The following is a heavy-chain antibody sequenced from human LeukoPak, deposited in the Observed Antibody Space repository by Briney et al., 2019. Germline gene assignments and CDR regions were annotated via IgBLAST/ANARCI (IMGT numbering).Heavy chain of an antibody. D-gene: IGHD3-10*01. V-gene: IGHV4-34*01. CDR1: GGSFSGYY. CDR3: ARGRITMVRGVIITSHYYYGMDV. CDR2: ITHSGST. J-gene: IGHJ6*04. Sequence: SETLSLSCAVYGGSFSGYYWSWIRQPPGKGLEWIGEITHSGSTNYNPSLKSRVTISVDTSKNQFSLKLSSVTAADTAVYYCARGRITMVRGVIITSHYYYGMDVWGKGTTVTVSS.